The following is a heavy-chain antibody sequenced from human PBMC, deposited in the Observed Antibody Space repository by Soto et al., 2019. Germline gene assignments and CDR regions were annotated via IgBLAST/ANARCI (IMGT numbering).Heavy chain of an antibody. CDR1: GYTFTSYD. D-gene: IGHD1-26*01. J-gene: IGHJ4*02. CDR2: MNPNSGNT. V-gene: IGHV1-8*01. CDR3: AREPSGSSDY. Sequence: QVQLVQSWAEVKKPGASVKVSCKASGYTFTSYDINWVRQATGQGLERMGWMNPNSGNTVYAQKFQVRFTMTTNTSITIAHTKLSILSSEVTACYYGAREPSGSSDYWGQGTLVTVSS.